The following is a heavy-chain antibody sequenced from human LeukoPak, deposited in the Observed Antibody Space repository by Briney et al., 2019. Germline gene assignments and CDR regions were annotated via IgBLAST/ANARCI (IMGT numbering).Heavy chain of an antibody. D-gene: IGHD3-10*01. J-gene: IGHJ5*02. V-gene: IGHV1-8*01. Sequence: ASVKVSCEASGYTFTSYDINWVRQATGQGLEWMGWMNPNSGNTGYAQKFQGRVTMTRNTSISTAYMELSSLRSEDTAVYYCARAKRITMVRGDIMGVTYWFDPWGQGTLVTVSS. CDR1: GYTFTSYD. CDR2: MNPNSGNT. CDR3: ARAKRITMVRGDIMGVTYWFDP.